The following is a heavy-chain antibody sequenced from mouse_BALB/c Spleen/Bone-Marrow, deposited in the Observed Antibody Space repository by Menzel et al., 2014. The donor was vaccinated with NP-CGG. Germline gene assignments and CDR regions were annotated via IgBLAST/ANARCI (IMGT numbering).Heavy chain of an antibody. J-gene: IGHJ3*01. V-gene: IGHV1S81*02. Sequence: VKLMESGAELVKPGASVSLTCKTSGYTFTNYYMFWVKPRPGQGLVWIGEIIPSNGGTNFNEKFKSKVTLTVDKSSNTTIMQRSSLTSENSAVYYYTRTGNYVFAYWGQGTLVTVSA. CDR3: TRTGNYVFAY. D-gene: IGHD2-1*01. CDR2: IIPSNGGT. CDR1: GYTFTNYY.